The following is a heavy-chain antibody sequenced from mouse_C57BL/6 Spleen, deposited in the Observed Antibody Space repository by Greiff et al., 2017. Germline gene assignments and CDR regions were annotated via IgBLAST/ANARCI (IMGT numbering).Heavy chain of an antibody. D-gene: IGHD1-1*01. CDR2: IYPGSGNT. Sequence: VKLMESGAELVRPGASVKLSCKASGYTFTDYYINWVKQRPGQGLEWIARIYPGSGNTYYNEKFKGKATLTAEKSSSTAYMQLSSLTSEDSAVYFCARGPYYYGSSYNYFDYWGQGTTLTVSS. V-gene: IGHV1-76*01. CDR1: GYTFTDYY. J-gene: IGHJ2*01. CDR3: ARGPYYYGSSYNYFDY.